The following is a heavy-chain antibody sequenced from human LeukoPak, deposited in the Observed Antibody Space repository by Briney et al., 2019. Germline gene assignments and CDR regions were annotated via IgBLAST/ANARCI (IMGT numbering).Heavy chain of an antibody. CDR1: GGPISCYY. Sequence: SETLSFTCIVSGGPISCYYWSWSRKPPGKGLEWIGFIYDSGTTNYNPSLRSRVTMSVDTSKNPLSLRLSSVTAADTAVYYCARDRAHYDSTGYGFYLDYWGQGTLVAVSS. CDR3: ARDRAHYDSTGYGFYLDY. D-gene: IGHD3-22*01. V-gene: IGHV4-59*13. J-gene: IGHJ4*02. CDR2: IYDSGTT.